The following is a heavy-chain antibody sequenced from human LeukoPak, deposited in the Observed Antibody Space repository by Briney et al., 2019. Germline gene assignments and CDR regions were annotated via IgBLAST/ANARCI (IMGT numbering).Heavy chain of an antibody. CDR2: INDSGST. V-gene: IGHV4-34*01. CDR1: GGSFSGYY. Sequence: SETLSLTCGVSGGSFSGYYWSWIRQPPGRGLEWIGEINDSGSTNYNPSLKSRVTISVDTSKNQFSLKLSSVTAADTAVYYCARVSYSSGYHYWGQGTLVTVSS. CDR3: ARVSYSSGYHY. J-gene: IGHJ4*02. D-gene: IGHD3-22*01.